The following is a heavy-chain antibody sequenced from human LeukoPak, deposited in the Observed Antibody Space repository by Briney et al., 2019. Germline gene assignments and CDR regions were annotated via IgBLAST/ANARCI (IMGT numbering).Heavy chain of an antibody. D-gene: IGHD3-10*01. Sequence: GESLKISCKGSGSTFTSYWIGWVRQLPGKGLEWMGIIYPGDSDTRYSPSFQGQVTISADKSISTAYLQWSSLKASDTAMYYCARRGGSGSYSPYYYYYYMDVWGKGTTVTVSS. CDR2: IYPGDSDT. J-gene: IGHJ6*03. CDR3: ARRGGSGSYSPYYYYYYMDV. V-gene: IGHV5-51*01. CDR1: GSTFTSYW.